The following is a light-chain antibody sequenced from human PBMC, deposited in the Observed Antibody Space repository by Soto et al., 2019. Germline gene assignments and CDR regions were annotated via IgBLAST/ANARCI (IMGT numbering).Light chain of an antibody. CDR1: QSVSSY. Sequence: EIVLTQSPATLSLSPGERATLSCRASQSVSSYLAWYQQKPGQAPSLLIYDASNRATGIPARFSGSGSGTDFTLTISSLEPEDFAVYYCQQRSTWPPSLTFGGGTKVEIK. CDR3: QQRSTWPPSLT. CDR2: DAS. V-gene: IGKV3-11*01. J-gene: IGKJ4*01.